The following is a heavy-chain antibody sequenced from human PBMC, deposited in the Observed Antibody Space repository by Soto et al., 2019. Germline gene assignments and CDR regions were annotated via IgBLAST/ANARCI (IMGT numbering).Heavy chain of an antibody. V-gene: IGHV1-69*12. CDR2: IIPIFGTT. Sequence: QVQLVQSGAEVKKPGSSVKVSCKASGGTFSNYAISWVRQAPGQGLEWMGGIIPIFGTTNYAQRFQGRVTITADESTNPAYMEPGSLRSEDTAVYSCARVSSSWYKDYFDSWGQGTLVTVSS. CDR3: ARVSSSWYKDYFDS. J-gene: IGHJ4*02. CDR1: GGTFSNYA. D-gene: IGHD6-13*01.